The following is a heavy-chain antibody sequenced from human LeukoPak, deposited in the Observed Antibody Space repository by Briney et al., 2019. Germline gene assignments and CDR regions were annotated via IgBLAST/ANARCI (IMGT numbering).Heavy chain of an antibody. D-gene: IGHD3-22*01. CDR1: GFTFSGSA. CDR3: TTNYDSSGYYYGTGY. Sequence: PGGSLRLSCAASGFTFSGSAMHWVRQASGKGLEWVGRIRSKANSYATAYAASVKGRFTISRDDSKNTAYLQMNSLKTEDTAVYYCTTNYDSSGYYYGTGYWGQGTLVTVSS. CDR2: IRSKANSYAT. J-gene: IGHJ4*02. V-gene: IGHV3-73*01.